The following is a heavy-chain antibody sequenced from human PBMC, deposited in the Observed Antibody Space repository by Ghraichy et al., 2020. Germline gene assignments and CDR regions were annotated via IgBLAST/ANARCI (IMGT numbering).Heavy chain of an antibody. Sequence: GGSLRLSCVASGFTFRTYWMHWVRHVPGKGLEWVSRINADGYSATYADSVKGRFTISRDNAQSTLYLQMNRLRAEDTAVYYCARDLDYDFWRGYSWGQGILVTVSS. D-gene: IGHD3-3*01. CDR3: ARDLDYDFWRGYS. CDR1: GFTFRTYW. CDR2: INADGYSA. J-gene: IGHJ4*02. V-gene: IGHV3-74*01.